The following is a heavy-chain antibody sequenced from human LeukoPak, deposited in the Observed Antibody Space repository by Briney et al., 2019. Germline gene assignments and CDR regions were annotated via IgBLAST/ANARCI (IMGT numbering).Heavy chain of an antibody. D-gene: IGHD3-10*01. CDR1: GFTFSSYS. Sequence: GGSLRLSCAASGFTFSSYSMNWVRQAPGKGLEWVSGISWNSGSIGYADSVKGRFTISRDNAKNSLYLQMNSLRAEDTALYYCAKGLYGSDMDVWGQGTTVTVSS. CDR3: AKGLYGSDMDV. V-gene: IGHV3-9*01. CDR2: ISWNSGSI. J-gene: IGHJ6*02.